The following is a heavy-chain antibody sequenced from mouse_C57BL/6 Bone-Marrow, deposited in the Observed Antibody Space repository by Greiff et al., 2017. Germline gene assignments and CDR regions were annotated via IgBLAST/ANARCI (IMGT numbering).Heavy chain of an antibody. CDR1: GYTFTSYW. V-gene: IGHV1-50*01. Sequence: QVQLQQPGAELVKPGASVKLSCKASGYTFTSYWMQWVKQRPGQGLEWIGEIDPSDSYTNYNRKFKGKATLTVDTSSGTAYMQLSSLTSEDSAVYYCARPITTVVGNYFDYWGQGTTLTVSS. D-gene: IGHD1-1*01. CDR3: ARPITTVVGNYFDY. CDR2: IDPSDSYT. J-gene: IGHJ2*01.